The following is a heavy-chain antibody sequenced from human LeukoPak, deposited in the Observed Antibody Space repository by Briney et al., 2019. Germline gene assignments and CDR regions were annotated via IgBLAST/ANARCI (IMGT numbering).Heavy chain of an antibody. CDR2: INPGDSDT. D-gene: IGHD6-13*01. Sequence: GESLKISCKGSGYTFRNYWIAWGRQMPGKGLEWMGIINPGDSDTRYSPSSQGQVTISADESTTTAYLQWSRLKASDTAMYYCARHRAAGGSYYYGADVWGQGTTVTVSS. CDR1: GYTFRNYW. J-gene: IGHJ6*02. V-gene: IGHV5-51*01. CDR3: ARHRAAGGSYYYGADV.